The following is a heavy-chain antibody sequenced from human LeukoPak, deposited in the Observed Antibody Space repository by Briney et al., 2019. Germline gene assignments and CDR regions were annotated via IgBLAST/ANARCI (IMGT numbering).Heavy chain of an antibody. J-gene: IGHJ4*02. Sequence: GGSLRLSCAASGFTLSSYAMSWVRQAPGKGLEWVSAISSSDDGTYYAKSVRGRFTISRDSSKNTLYLQMNSLRAEDTALYYCATAGRRLFGVLIPLSFDYWGQGTLVTVSS. CDR3: ATAGRRLFGVLIPLSFDY. D-gene: IGHD3-3*01. V-gene: IGHV3-23*01. CDR2: ISSSDDGT. CDR1: GFTLSSYA.